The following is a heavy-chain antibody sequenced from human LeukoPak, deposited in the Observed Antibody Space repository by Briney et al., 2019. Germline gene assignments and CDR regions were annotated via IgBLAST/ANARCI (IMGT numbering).Heavy chain of an antibody. D-gene: IGHD3-3*01. CDR1: GYTFSNYG. CDR3: ARCLYYDFWSGYPNYYFDY. Sequence: ASVKVSCKTSGYTFSNYGISWVRQAPGQGLEWMGWISAYNGNTNYAQKLQGRVTMTTDTSTSTAYMELRSLRSDDTAVYYCARCLYYDFWSGYPNYYFDYWGQGTLVTVSS. CDR2: ISAYNGNT. V-gene: IGHV1-18*01. J-gene: IGHJ4*02.